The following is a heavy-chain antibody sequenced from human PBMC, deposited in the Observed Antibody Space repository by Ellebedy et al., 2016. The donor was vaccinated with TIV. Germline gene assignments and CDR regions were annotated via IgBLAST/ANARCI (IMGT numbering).Heavy chain of an antibody. J-gene: IGHJ4*02. CDR1: GFTFRSYV. CDR2: ISGSGGST. D-gene: IGHD4-17*01. V-gene: IGHV3-23*01. CDR3: ASHDYGDHSPFDY. Sequence: GGSLRLSCVASGFTFRSYVMSWVRQAPGKGLEWVSDISGSGGSTYYADSVKGRFTISRDNSKNTLSLQMNSLRAEDTAVYYCASHDYGDHSPFDYWGQGALVSVSS.